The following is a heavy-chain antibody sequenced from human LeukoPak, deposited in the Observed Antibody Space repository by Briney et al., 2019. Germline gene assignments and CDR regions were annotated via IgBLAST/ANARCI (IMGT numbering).Heavy chain of an antibody. V-gene: IGHV3-30*18. Sequence: TGGSLRLSCAASGFTFSSYGMHWVRQAPGKGLEWVAVISYDGSNKYYADSVKGRFTISRDNSKNTLHLQMNSLRAEDTAVYYCAKDQRGVVTGAFDIWGQGTMVTVSP. CDR3: AKDQRGVVTGAFDI. D-gene: IGHD2-21*02. J-gene: IGHJ3*02. CDR1: GFTFSSYG. CDR2: ISYDGSNK.